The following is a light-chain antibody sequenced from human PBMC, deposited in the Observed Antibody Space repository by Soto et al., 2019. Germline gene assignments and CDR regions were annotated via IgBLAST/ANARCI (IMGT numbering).Light chain of an antibody. V-gene: IGKV3D-11*01. J-gene: IGKJ5*01. CDR3: QQRSNWHPNT. CDR1: QGVSSY. CDR2: DAS. Sequence: EFVLTQSPATLSMSPGERATLSCRASQGVSSYLAWFQQKPGQAPRLLIYDASNRATGIPARFSGSGPGTDFTLTISSLEPEDFAVYYCQQRSNWHPNTFGQGTRLEMK.